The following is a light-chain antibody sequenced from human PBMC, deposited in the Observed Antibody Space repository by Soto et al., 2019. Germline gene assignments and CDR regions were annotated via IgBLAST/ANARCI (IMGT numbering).Light chain of an antibody. Sequence: QSALTQPASVSGSPGQSITISCTGTSSDVGGYNYVSWYQQHPGKAPKLMIYDVSDRSSGVSNRFSGSKSGNTASLTISGLQAEDGADYYCSSYTSSSTLAVFGGGTKLTVL. V-gene: IGLV2-14*01. CDR3: SSYTSSSTLAV. CDR1: SSDVGGYNY. J-gene: IGLJ2*01. CDR2: DVS.